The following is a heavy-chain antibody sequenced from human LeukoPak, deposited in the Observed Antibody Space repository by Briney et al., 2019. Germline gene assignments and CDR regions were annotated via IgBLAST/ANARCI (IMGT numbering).Heavy chain of an antibody. CDR3: ARDRAIGVAGSGFGTFDY. Sequence: SQTLSLTCAISGDSVSSNSAAWNWIRQSPSRGLEWLGRTYYRSKWYNDYAVSVKSRITINPDTSKNQFSLQLTSVTPEDTAVYYCARDRAIGVAGSGFGTFDYWGQGTLVTVSS. D-gene: IGHD6-19*01. V-gene: IGHV6-1*01. CDR2: TYYRSKWYN. CDR1: GDSVSSNSAA. J-gene: IGHJ4*02.